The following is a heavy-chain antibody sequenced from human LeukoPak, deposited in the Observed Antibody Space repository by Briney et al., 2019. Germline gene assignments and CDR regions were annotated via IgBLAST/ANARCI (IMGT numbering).Heavy chain of an antibody. CDR3: ARVKGPSIIAARPRWFDP. D-gene: IGHD6-6*01. CDR1: GGSFSGYY. Sequence: PSETLSLTCAVYGGSFSGYYWSWIRQPPGKGLEWIGEVNHSGSTNYNPSLKSRVTISVDTSKNQFSLKLSSVTAADTAVYYCARVKGPSIIAARPRWFDPWGQGTLVTVSS. CDR2: VNHSGST. V-gene: IGHV4-34*01. J-gene: IGHJ5*02.